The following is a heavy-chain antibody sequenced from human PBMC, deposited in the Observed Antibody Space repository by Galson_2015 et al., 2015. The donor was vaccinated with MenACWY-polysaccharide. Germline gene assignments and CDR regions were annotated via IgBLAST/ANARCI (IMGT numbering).Heavy chain of an antibody. V-gene: IGHV2-5*02. CDR2: IYWDDDK. D-gene: IGHD3-22*01. J-gene: IGHJ3*02. CDR1: GFSLRTSGVG. CDR3: ADRQWFYQTFDI. Sequence: PALVKPTQTLTLPCTFSGFSLRTSGVGVGWIRQPPGKALECLALIYWDDDKRYIPSLKSRLTITKDTSKNQVVLTMTNMDPVDTAAYYCADRQWFYQTFDIWGQGTMVTVTS.